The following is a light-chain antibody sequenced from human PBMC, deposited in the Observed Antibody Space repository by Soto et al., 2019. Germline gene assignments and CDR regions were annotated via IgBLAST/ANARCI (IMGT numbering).Light chain of an antibody. CDR2: NVS. J-gene: IGLJ2*01. CDR1: SSDVGGYNY. Sequence: QPASVSGSPGQSITISCTGTSSDVGGYNYVSWYQQHPGKAPKLMIYNVSNRPSGVSNRFSGSKSGNTASLTISGLQAEDEADYYCSSYRSSSTYVVFGGGTKVTVL. CDR3: SSYRSSSTYVV. V-gene: IGLV2-14*01.